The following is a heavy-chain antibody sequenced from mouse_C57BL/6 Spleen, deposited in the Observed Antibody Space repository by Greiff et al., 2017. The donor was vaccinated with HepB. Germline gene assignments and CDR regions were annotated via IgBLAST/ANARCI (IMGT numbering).Heavy chain of an antibody. J-gene: IGHJ4*01. CDR3: ARRYYGSSGYYAMDY. V-gene: IGHV5-17*01. CDR1: GFTFSDYG. CDR2: ISSGSSTI. D-gene: IGHD1-1*01. Sequence: EVKLMESGGGLVKPGGSLKLSCAASGFTFSDYGMHWVRQAPEKGLEWVAYISSGSSTIYYADTVKGRFTISRDNAKNTLFLQMTSLRSEDTAMYYCARRYYGSSGYYAMDYWGQGTSVTVSS.